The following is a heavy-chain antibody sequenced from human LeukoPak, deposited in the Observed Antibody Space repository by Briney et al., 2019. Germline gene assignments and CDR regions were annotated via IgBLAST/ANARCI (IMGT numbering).Heavy chain of an antibody. V-gene: IGHV3-23*01. J-gene: IGHJ3*02. CDR2: ISGGGDAT. Sequence: GGSLRLSCAASDFSFITYAMSWVRQAPGKGLEWVSTISGGGDATYYADSVKGRFTISRDNSKNTLYLQMNSLRAEDTAVYYCAKEYCSSTSCYVEAFDIWGQGTMVTVSS. CDR1: DFSFITYA. CDR3: AKEYCSSTSCYVEAFDI. D-gene: IGHD2-2*01.